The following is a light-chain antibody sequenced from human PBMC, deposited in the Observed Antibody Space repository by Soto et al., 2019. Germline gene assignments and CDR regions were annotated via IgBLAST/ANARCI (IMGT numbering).Light chain of an antibody. V-gene: IGLV2-14*01. J-gene: IGLJ2*01. Sequence: QSVLTQPASVSGYPGQSITISCTGTSSDVGGYDYVSWYQQHPGRAPKLLIFDVSVRSSGVSHHFSGSKSDNTASLTISGLQAEDEADYYCSSYTSSGTRVFGGGTKVTVL. CDR2: DVS. CDR3: SSYTSSGTRV. CDR1: SSDVGGYDY.